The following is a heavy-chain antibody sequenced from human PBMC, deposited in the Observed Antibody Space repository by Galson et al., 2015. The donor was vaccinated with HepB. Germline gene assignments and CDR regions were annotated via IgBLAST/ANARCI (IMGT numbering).Heavy chain of an antibody. Sequence: SLRLSCAASGFTFSRHGMHWVHQAPGKGLEWVAVISYDGSNKYYADSVKGRFTISRDNSKNTLYLQMNSLRAEDTAVYYCAKITIFGVVTVGGMDVWGQGTTVTVSS. CDR3: AKITIFGVVTVGGMDV. D-gene: IGHD3-3*01. V-gene: IGHV3-30*18. CDR2: ISYDGSNK. J-gene: IGHJ6*02. CDR1: GFTFSRHG.